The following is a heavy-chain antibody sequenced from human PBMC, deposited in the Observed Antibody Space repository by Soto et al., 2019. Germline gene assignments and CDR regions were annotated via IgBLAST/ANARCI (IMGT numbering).Heavy chain of an antibody. V-gene: IGHV3-53*01. J-gene: IGHJ3*02. CDR3: ASCSMITFGGVIVEDAFDM. Sequence: EVQLVESGGGLIQPGGSLRLSCAASGFTVSSNYMSWVRQTPGKGLEWVSIIYSGGSSYYADSVKGRFTISRDNSKNTLYLQMNSLRAEDTAVYYCASCSMITFGGVIVEDAFDMWGQGTMVSVSS. D-gene: IGHD3-16*02. CDR1: GFTVSSNY. CDR2: IYSGGSS.